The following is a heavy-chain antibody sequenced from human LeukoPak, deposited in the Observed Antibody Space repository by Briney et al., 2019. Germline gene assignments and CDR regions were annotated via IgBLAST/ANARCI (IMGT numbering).Heavy chain of an antibody. D-gene: IGHD2-8*01. V-gene: IGHV1-24*01. CDR1: GYTLTELS. CDR2: FDPEDGET. J-gene: IGHJ6*02. Sequence: VASVTVSCTVSGYTLTELSMHWVRQAPGKGLEWMGGFDPEDGETIYAQKFQGRVTMTEDTSTDTAYMELSSLRSEDTAVYYCATRSTNVVGYYGMDVWGQGTTVTVSS. CDR3: ATRSTNVVGYYGMDV.